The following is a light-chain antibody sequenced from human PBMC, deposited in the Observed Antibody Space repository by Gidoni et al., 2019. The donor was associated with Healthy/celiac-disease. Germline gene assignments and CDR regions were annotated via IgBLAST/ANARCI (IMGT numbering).Light chain of an antibody. V-gene: IGLV3-19*01. CDR3: NSRDSSGNHWM. CDR1: SLRSYY. CDR2: GKN. Sequence: AVSVALGQTVRITCQGDSLRSYYASWYQQKPGQAPVLVIYGKNNRPSGIPDRFSGSSSGNTASLTITGAQAEDEADYYCNSRDSSGNHWMFGGGTKLTVL. J-gene: IGLJ3*02.